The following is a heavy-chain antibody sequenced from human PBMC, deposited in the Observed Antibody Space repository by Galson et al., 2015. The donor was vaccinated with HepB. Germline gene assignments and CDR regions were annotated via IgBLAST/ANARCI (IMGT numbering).Heavy chain of an antibody. Sequence: SVKVSCKASGYTFTGYAMNWVRQAPGQGLEWMGWINTNTGNPTYAQGFTGRFVFSLDTSVSTAYLQISSLKAEDTAVYYCARAAAAGMAPYYPFFVYWGQGTLVTVSS. J-gene: IGHJ4*02. CDR2: INTNTGNP. CDR3: ARAAAAGMAPYYPFFVY. D-gene: IGHD6-13*01. V-gene: IGHV7-4-1*02. CDR1: GYTFTGYA.